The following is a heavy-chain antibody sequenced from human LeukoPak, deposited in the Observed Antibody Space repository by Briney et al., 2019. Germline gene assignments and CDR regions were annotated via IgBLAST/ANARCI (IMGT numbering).Heavy chain of an antibody. CDR2: IYTSGST. CDR1: GGSISSYY. D-gene: IGHD6-25*01. CDR3: ARGESSGATIYYYYYMDV. J-gene: IGHJ6*03. Sequence: PSETLSLICTVSGGSISSYYWSWIRQPAGKGLEWIGRIYTSGSTNYNPSLKSRVTMSVDTSKNQFSLKLSSVTAADTAVHYCARGESSGATIYYYYYMDVWGKGTTVTVSS. V-gene: IGHV4-4*07.